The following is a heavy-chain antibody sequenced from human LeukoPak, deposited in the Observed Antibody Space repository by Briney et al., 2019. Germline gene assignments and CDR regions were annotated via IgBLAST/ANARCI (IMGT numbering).Heavy chain of an antibody. CDR3: ASHFDSVSSDYVDY. CDR1: GASINSRGYY. J-gene: IGHJ4*02. D-gene: IGHD3-22*01. CDR2: ISDSGST. Sequence: SETLSLTCSVSGASINSRGYYWSWIRQRPGKGLEWIGYISDSGSTAYNPSLKSRLTISVDMSESRFSLRLTSATVADTAVYFCASHFDSVSSDYVDYWGQGTLVTVSS. V-gene: IGHV4-31*03.